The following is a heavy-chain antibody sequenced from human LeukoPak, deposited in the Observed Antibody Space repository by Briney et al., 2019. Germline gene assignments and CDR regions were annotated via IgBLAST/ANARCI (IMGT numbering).Heavy chain of an antibody. CDR2: IRSKAYGGTT. J-gene: IGHJ4*02. CDR1: GFTFGDYA. Sequence: PGGSLRLSCTASGFTFGDYAMSWVRQAPGKGLEWVGFIRSKAYGGTTEYAASVKGRFTISRDDSKSIAYLQMNSLKTEDTAVYYCCWAAGQTGYYNAYFDYWGQGTLVTVSS. V-gene: IGHV3-49*04. CDR3: CWAAGQTGYYNAYFDY. D-gene: IGHD3-9*01.